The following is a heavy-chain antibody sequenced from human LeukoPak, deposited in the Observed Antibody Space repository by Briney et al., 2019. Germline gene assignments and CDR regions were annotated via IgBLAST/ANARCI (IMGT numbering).Heavy chain of an antibody. CDR3: ARSDHELERPYYFDY. Sequence: GESLKTSCKGSGYSFTSYWIGWVRQMPGKGLEWMGIIYPGDSDTRYSPSFRGQVTISADKSISTAYLQWSSLKASDTAMYYCARSDHELERPYYFDYWGQGTLVTVSS. J-gene: IGHJ4*02. CDR2: IYPGDSDT. CDR1: GYSFTSYW. V-gene: IGHV5-51*01. D-gene: IGHD1-1*01.